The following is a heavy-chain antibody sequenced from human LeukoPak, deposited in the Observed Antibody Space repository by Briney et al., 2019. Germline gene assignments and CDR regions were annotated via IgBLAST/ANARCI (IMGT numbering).Heavy chain of an antibody. CDR1: GFTFSSYA. D-gene: IGHD1-14*01. Sequence: GGSLRLSCAASGFTFSSYAMHWVRQAPGKGLEWVAVISYDGSNKYYADSVKGRFTISRDNSKNTLYLQMNSLRAEDTAVYYCARDRGKLIDYWGQGTLVTVSS. J-gene: IGHJ4*02. CDR2: ISYDGSNK. CDR3: ARDRGKLIDY. V-gene: IGHV3-30*04.